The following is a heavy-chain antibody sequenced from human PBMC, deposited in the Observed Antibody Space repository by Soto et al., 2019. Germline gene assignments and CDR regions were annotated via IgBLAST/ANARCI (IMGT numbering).Heavy chain of an antibody. J-gene: IGHJ6*02. CDR1: GFTFSGYW. CDR3: ARQAA. Sequence: EVQLVESGGGLVQPGGSLRLSCAASGFTFSGYWMSWVRQAPGKGLEWVANIKQDGSEQIYVDSVKGRFTISRDNAKNALYLQINRMRAEDTAVYHCARQAAWGQGTTVNVS. CDR2: IKQDGSEQ. V-gene: IGHV3-7*02.